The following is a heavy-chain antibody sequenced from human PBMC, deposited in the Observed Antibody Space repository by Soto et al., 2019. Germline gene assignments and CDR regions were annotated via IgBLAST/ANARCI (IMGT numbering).Heavy chain of an antibody. D-gene: IGHD3-16*02. V-gene: IGHV3-7*03. CDR1: GFKFSDYW. Sequence: GGSVRLSCAASGFKFSDYWMSWVRQAPGKGLEWVGNIKHDTSEAHYADSVKGRFTITRDNIKNFLFLQMNGLRSDDTASYYCARDGLLFSGPYRPSRFDYWGLGTLVTVSS. CDR2: IKHDTSEA. CDR3: ARDGLLFSGPYRPSRFDY. J-gene: IGHJ4*02.